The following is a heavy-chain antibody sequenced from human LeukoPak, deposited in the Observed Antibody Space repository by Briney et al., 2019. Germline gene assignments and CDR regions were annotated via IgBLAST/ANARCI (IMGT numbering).Heavy chain of an antibody. Sequence: GGSLRLSCAASGFTFSTFAMHWVRQAPGKQLEYVSAICSNGGCTYYANSVKGRFTISRDNSKNTLYLQMNSLRAEDTAVYYCAKESAVVVITTLPCDYWGQGTLVTVST. J-gene: IGHJ4*02. D-gene: IGHD3-22*01. CDR1: GFTFSTFA. V-gene: IGHV3-64*01. CDR3: AKESAVVVITTLPCDY. CDR2: ICSNGGCT.